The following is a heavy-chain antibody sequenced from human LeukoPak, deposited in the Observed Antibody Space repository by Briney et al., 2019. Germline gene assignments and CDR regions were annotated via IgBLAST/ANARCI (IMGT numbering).Heavy chain of an antibody. CDR2: INLNSGDT. CDR3: TRGGPSRGSGFYYFDY. D-gene: IGHD6-19*01. V-gene: IGHV1-2*02. CDR1: GYTFTGYY. Sequence: ASVKVSCKASGYTFTGYYIHWVRQAPGQGLEWMGWINLNSGDTNYAQEFQGRVTMTRDTSINTAYMELSRLRSDDTAIYYCTRGGPSRGSGFYYFDYWGQGTLVTVSS. J-gene: IGHJ4*02.